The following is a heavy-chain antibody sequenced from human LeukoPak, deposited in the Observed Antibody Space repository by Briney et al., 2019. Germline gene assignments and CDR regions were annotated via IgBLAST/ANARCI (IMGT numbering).Heavy chain of an antibody. V-gene: IGHV3-33*06. J-gene: IGHJ6*03. D-gene: IGHD2-2*01. CDR3: AKPGSSFTERGYCRSTSCYDMSYYYYMDV. Sequence: GGSLRLSCAASGFTFSSYSMNWVRQAPGKGLEWVAVIWYDGSNKYYADSVKGRFTISRDNSKNTLYLQMNSLRAEDTAVYYCAKPGSSFTERGYCRSTSCYDMSYYYYMDVWGKGTTVTVSS. CDR2: IWYDGSNK. CDR1: GFTFSSYS.